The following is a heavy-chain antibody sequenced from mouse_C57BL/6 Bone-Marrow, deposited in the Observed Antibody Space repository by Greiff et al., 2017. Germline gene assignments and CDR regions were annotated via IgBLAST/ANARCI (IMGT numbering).Heavy chain of an antibody. CDR1: GFSLTSYG. J-gene: IGHJ1*03. CDR3: ASVWYFDV. Sequence: QVQLQQSGPGLVQPSPSLSITCTVSGFSLTSYGVHWVRQSPGKGLEWLGVIWSGGSTDYNAAFISRLSISKDNSKSQVFFKMNSLQADDTAIYYCASVWYFDVWGTGTTVTVSS. CDR2: IWSGGST. V-gene: IGHV2-2*01.